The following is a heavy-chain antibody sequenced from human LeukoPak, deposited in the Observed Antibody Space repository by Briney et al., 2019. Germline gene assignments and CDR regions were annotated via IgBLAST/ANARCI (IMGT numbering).Heavy chain of an antibody. J-gene: IGHJ3*02. CDR3: ARDPVGSGSHPDAFDI. Sequence: GGSLRLSCAASGFTVSSNYMSWVRQAPGKGLEWVSVIYSGGSTYYADSVKGRFTISRDNSKNTLYLQMNSLRAEDTAVYYCARDPVGSGSHPDAFDICGQGTMVTVSS. V-gene: IGHV3-53*01. CDR1: GFTVSSNY. D-gene: IGHD3-10*01. CDR2: IYSGGST.